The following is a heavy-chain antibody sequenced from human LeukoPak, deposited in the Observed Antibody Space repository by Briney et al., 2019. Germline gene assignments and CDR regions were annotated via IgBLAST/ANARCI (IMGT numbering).Heavy chain of an antibody. CDR1: GFTVSSNY. D-gene: IGHD5-12*01. V-gene: IGHV3-66*01. Sequence: GGSLRLSCAASGFTVSSNYMSWVRQAPGKGLEWVSVTYSGGSTYYADSVKGRFTISRDNSKNTLYLQMNSLRAEDTAVYYCASPHGYSYFDYWGQGTLVTVSS. CDR3: ASPHGYSYFDY. CDR2: TYSGGST. J-gene: IGHJ4*02.